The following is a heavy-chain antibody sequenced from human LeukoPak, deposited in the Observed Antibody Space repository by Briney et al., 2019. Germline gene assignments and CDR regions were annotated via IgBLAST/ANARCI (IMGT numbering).Heavy chain of an antibody. D-gene: IGHD6-13*01. Sequence: GGSLRLSCAASGFTFSSYAMSWVRQAPGKGLEWVSAISGSGGSTYYADSVKGRFTISRDNSNNTLYLQMNSLRAEDTAVYYCAKVTNIAAKVPNYFDYWGQGTLVTVSS. CDR3: AKVTNIAAKVPNYFDY. CDR2: ISGSGGST. CDR1: GFTFSSYA. J-gene: IGHJ4*02. V-gene: IGHV3-23*01.